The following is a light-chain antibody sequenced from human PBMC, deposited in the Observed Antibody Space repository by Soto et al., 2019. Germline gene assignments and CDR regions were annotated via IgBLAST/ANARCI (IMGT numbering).Light chain of an antibody. J-gene: IGKJ5*01. CDR3: QQYSHLIT. CDR1: QDISNY. Sequence: DIQITQSPSSLSASVVDGVTITCQASQDISNYLNWYQQKLGKAPKLLIYDASNLETGVPSRFSGSGSGTDFTFTISSLQPEDIATYYCQQYSHLITFGQGTRLEIK. V-gene: IGKV1-33*01. CDR2: DAS.